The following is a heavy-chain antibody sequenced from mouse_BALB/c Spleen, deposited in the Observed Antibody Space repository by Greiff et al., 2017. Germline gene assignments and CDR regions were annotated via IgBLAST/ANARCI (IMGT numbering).Heavy chain of an antibody. Sequence: QVQLQQSGAELVRPGTSVKVSCKASGYAFTNYLIEWVKQRPGQGLEWIGVINPGSGGTNYNEKFKGKATLTADKSSSTAYMQLSSLTSDDSAVYFCARSNDGYYGHFDYGGQGTTLTVSS. CDR3: ARSNDGYYGHFDY. CDR1: GYAFTNYL. J-gene: IGHJ2*01. V-gene: IGHV1-54*01. D-gene: IGHD2-3*01. CDR2: INPGSGGT.